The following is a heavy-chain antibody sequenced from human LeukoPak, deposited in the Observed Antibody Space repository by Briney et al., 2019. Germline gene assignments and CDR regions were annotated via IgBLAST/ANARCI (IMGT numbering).Heavy chain of an antibody. J-gene: IGHJ4*02. CDR2: ISSSGSTI. Sequence: PGRSLRLSCAASGFTFSSYAMHWIRQAPGKGLEWVSYISSSGSTIYYADSVKGRFTISRDNAKNSLYLQMNSLRAEDTAVYYCARATTVTTGFDYWGQGTLVTVSS. CDR3: ARATTVTTGFDY. D-gene: IGHD4-11*01. CDR1: GFTFSSYA. V-gene: IGHV3-48*04.